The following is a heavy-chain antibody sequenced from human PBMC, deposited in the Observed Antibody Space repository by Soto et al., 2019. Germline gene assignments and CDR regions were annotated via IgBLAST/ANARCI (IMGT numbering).Heavy chain of an antibody. CDR2: ISGSGDST. D-gene: IGHD3-22*01. CDR1: GITFSNYA. CDR3: ASRNYYDASGYYYWYYFDF. Sequence: EVQLLESGGGFVQPGGSLRLSCAASGITFSNYAMSWVRQAPGKGLEWVSGISGSGDSTYYAESVKGRFTISRYNSKNTVYLQMYSLGAEDTAVYYCASRNYYDASGYYYWYYFDFWGQGALVTVSS. J-gene: IGHJ4*02. V-gene: IGHV3-23*01.